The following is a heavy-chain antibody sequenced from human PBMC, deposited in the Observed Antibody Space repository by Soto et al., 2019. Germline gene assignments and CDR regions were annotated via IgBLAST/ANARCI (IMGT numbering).Heavy chain of an antibody. V-gene: IGHV3-30*18. CDR1: GFTFSSYG. D-gene: IGHD3-10*01. CDR3: AKDGLLWFGEDNNWFDP. CDR2: ISYDGSNK. Sequence: QVQLVESGGGVVQPGRSLRLSCAASGFTFSSYGMHWVRQAPGKGLEWVAVISYDGSNKYYADSVKGRFTISRDNSKNTLYLQMNSLRAEDTAVYYCAKDGLLWFGEDNNWFDPWGQGTLVTVSS. J-gene: IGHJ5*02.